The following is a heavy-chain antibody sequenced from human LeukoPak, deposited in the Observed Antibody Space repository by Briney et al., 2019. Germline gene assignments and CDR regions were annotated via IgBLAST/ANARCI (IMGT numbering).Heavy chain of an antibody. J-gene: IGHJ6*02. V-gene: IGHV4-34*01. CDR2: INHSGST. CDR3: AREQYYDFWSGYRYYYYGMDV. CDR1: GGSFSGYC. Sequence: SETLSLTCSVYGGSFSGYCWSWIRQPPGKGLEWIGEINHSGSTNYNPSLKTRVTMSVDTSKNQFSLKLSSVTAADTAVYYCAREQYYDFWSGYRYYYYGMDVWGQGTTVTVSS. D-gene: IGHD3-3*01.